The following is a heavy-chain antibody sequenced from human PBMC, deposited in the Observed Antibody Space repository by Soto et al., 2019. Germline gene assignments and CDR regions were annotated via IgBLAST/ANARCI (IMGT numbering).Heavy chain of an antibody. D-gene: IGHD3-3*01. CDR3: ARQEWSGYYPPLFWFDP. Sequence: SETLSLTCTVSGGSISSYYWSWIRQPPGKGLEWIGYIYYSGSTNYNPSLKSRATISVDTSKNQFSLKLSSVTAADTAVYYCARQEWSGYYPPLFWFDPWGQGTLVTVSS. J-gene: IGHJ5*02. CDR1: GGSISSYY. V-gene: IGHV4-59*08. CDR2: IYYSGST.